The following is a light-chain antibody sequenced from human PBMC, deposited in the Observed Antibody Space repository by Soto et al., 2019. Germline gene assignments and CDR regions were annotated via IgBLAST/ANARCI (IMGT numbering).Light chain of an antibody. CDR2: HAS. CDR1: QSVGNSY. V-gene: IGKV3-20*01. Sequence: EIVLTQSPGTLSLSPGERATLSCRASQSVGNSYLAWYQQKPGQPPRLLIYHASIRATGTPDRFSGSGSGTDFTLTISRLEPEDFAVYYCHQYANAPRTFGGGTKVEIK. CDR3: HQYANAPRT. J-gene: IGKJ4*01.